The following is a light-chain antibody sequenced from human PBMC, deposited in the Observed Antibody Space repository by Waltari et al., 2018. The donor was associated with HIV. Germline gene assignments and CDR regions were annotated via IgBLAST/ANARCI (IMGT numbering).Light chain of an antibody. V-gene: IGKV3-15*01. J-gene: IGKJ4*01. CDR3: QQYNNWPLT. CDR2: GSA. Sequence: EIVMTQSPLTLSVSPGERATLSCRASQSVRSYIAWYQQKPGQTPRLLIYGSATRATGIPASFSGSGSGTEFSLTISSLQSEDFAVYYCQQYNNWPLTFGGGTKVEIK. CDR1: QSVRSY.